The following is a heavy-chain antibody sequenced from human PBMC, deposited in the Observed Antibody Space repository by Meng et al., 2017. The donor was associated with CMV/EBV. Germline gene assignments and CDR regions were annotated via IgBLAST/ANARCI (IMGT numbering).Heavy chain of an antibody. J-gene: IGHJ4*02. D-gene: IGHD3-22*01. V-gene: IGHV4-4*07. CDR1: GGSISSYY. Sequence: QVHWPCAGPGMVKPSVTLSLTCTVSGGSISSYYWSWIRQPAGKGLEWIGRIYTSGSTNYNPSLKSRVTMSVDTSKNQFSLKLSSVTAADTAVYYCARGGLYYYDSSGHFDYWGQGTLVTVSS. CDR3: ARGGLYYYDSSGHFDY. CDR2: IYTSGST.